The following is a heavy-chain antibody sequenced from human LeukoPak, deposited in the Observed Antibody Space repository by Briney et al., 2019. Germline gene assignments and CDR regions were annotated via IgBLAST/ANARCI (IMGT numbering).Heavy chain of an antibody. Sequence: PGGSLRLSCAASGFTFSSYAMSWVRQAPGKGLEWVSAISGSGGRTYYADSVKGRFTISRDNAQNSLYLQMNSLRAEDTAIYYCVRDRGTYRPIDYWGQGTLVTVSS. J-gene: IGHJ4*02. CDR3: VRDRGTYRPIDY. D-gene: IGHD1-26*01. V-gene: IGHV3-23*01. CDR1: GFTFSSYA. CDR2: ISGSGGRT.